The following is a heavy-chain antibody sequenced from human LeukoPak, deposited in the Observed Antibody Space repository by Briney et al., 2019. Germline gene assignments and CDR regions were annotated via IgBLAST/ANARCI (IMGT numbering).Heavy chain of an antibody. CDR1: GFTFSNTW. J-gene: IGHJ4*02. D-gene: IGHD3-22*01. CDR2: IKSKTDGGTT. Sequence: GGTLRLSRAASGFTFSNTWMSWVRQAPRKGLEWVGRIKSKTDGGTTDYAAPVKGRFAISRDDSKNTLYLQMNSLKTEDTAVYYCTTDRTYYYDSSGYYGVDYWGQGTLVTVSS. CDR3: TTDRTYYYDSSGYYGVDY. V-gene: IGHV3-15*01.